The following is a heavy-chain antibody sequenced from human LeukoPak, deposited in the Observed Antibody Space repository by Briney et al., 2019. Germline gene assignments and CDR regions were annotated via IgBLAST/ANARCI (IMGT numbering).Heavy chain of an antibody. Sequence: GGSLRLPCAVSGHTFSTYDMSWVRQAPGRGLEWVSAISDSGGSTYNADSVKGRFTISRDNAKNTLYLQMNSLRAEDTAVYYCAKVRRRSYYLSGYSGQGTLVTVSS. CDR3: AKVRRRSYYLSGY. D-gene: IGHD1-26*01. CDR2: ISDSGGST. CDR1: GHTFSTYD. V-gene: IGHV3-23*01. J-gene: IGHJ4*02.